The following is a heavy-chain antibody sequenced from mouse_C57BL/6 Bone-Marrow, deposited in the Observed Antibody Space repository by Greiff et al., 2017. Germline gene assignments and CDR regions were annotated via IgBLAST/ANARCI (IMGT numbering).Heavy chain of an antibody. CDR1: GFSLTSYG. D-gene: IGHD1-1*01. Sequence: QVQLQQSGPGLVQPSQSLSITCTVSGFSLTSYGVHWVRQSPGKGLEWLGVIWRGGSTDYNAAFMSRLSITKDNSKSQVFFKMNSLQADDTAIYYCAKNDYCSFYAMDYWGQGTSVTVSS. V-gene: IGHV2-5*01. J-gene: IGHJ4*01. CDR3: AKNDYCSFYAMDY. CDR2: IWRGGST.